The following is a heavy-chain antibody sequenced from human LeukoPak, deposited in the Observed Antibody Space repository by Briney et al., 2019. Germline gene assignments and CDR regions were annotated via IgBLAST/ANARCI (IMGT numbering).Heavy chain of an antibody. CDR3: ARDRYCSSTSCPGGFDY. CDR1: GGSISSSSYY. J-gene: IGHJ4*02. Sequence: SETLSLTCTVSGGSISSSSYYWGWIRQPPGKGLEWIGSIYYSGSTYYNPSLKSRVTISVDTSKNQFSLKLSSVTAADTAVYYWARDRYCSSTSCPGGFDYWGQGTLVTVSS. CDR2: IYYSGST. D-gene: IGHD2-2*01. V-gene: IGHV4-39*07.